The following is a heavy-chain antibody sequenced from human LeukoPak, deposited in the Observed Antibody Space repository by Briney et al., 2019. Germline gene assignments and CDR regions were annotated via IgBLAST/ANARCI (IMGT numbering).Heavy chain of an antibody. CDR3: ARVFSGYDPSQPFDY. D-gene: IGHD5-12*01. J-gene: IGHJ4*02. CDR1: GGSISSYY. Sequence: KSSETLSLTCTVSGGSISSYYWSWIRQPPGKGLEWIGYIYYSGSTNYNPSLKSRVTISVDTSKNQFSLKLSSVTAADTAVYYCARVFSGYDPSQPFDYWGQGTLVTVSS. V-gene: IGHV4-59*01. CDR2: IYYSGST.